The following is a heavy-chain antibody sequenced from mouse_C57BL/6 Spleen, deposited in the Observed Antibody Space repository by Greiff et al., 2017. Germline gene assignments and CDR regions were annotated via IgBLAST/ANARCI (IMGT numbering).Heavy chain of an antibody. CDR2: ISSGGRYT. Sequence: EVQLVESGGDLVKPGGSLKLSCAASGFTFSSYGMSWVRQTPDKRLEWVATISSGGRYTYYPDSVKGRFTISRDNAKNTLYLQMSSLKSEDTAMYYCARLDGSSYGWYFDYWGQGTTLTVSS. V-gene: IGHV5-6*01. J-gene: IGHJ2*01. D-gene: IGHD1-1*01. CDR3: ARLDGSSYGWYFDY. CDR1: GFTFSSYG.